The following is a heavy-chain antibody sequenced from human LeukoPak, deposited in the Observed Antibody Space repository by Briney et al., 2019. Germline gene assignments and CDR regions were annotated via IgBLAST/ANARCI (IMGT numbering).Heavy chain of an antibody. Sequence: GGSLRPSCAASGFTFSNYAMHWVRQAPGKGLEWVAFISYDGSNKHYADSVKGRFTISSDNSKNTLYLQMNSLRPEDTAVYYCARARFGYNRGPFDYWGQGILVTVSS. D-gene: IGHD5-24*01. V-gene: IGHV3-30-3*01. CDR3: ARARFGYNRGPFDY. CDR2: ISYDGSNK. J-gene: IGHJ4*02. CDR1: GFTFSNYA.